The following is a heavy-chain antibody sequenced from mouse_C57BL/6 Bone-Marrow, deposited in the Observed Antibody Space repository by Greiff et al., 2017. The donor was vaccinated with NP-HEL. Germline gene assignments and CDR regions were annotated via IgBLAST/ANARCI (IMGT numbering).Heavy chain of an antibody. J-gene: IGHJ4*01. D-gene: IGHD4-1*01. CDR2: ISDGGSYT. CDR1: GFTFSSYA. V-gene: IGHV5-4*01. Sequence: VQLQQSGGGLVKPGGSLKLSCAASGFTFSSYAMSWVRQTPEKRLEWVATISDGGSYTYYPDNVKGRFTISRDNAKNNLYLQMSRLKSEDTAMYYCARDGLAGNAMDYWGQGTTVTVSS. CDR3: ARDGLAGNAMDY.